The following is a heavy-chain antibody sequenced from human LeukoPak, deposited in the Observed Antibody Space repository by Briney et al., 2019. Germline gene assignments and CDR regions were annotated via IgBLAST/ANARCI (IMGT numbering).Heavy chain of an antibody. V-gene: IGHV3-66*01. Sequence: GGSLRLSCAASGFTFTSDCMSWVRQAPGKGLEGVSVIYRGGSTYYADSVQGRFTISRDNSNNTLYLQMNSLRADDTAVYYCTLRGSGSHYEGASVYWGQGTLVTVSS. CDR2: IYRGGST. J-gene: IGHJ4*02. D-gene: IGHD3-10*01. CDR3: TLRGSGSHYEGASVY. CDR1: GFTFTSDC.